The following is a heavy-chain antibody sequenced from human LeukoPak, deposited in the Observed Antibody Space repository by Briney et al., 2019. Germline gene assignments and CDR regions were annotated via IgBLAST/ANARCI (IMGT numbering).Heavy chain of an antibody. CDR3: ASQPVVYDSSGYYYSDY. J-gene: IGHJ4*02. V-gene: IGHV5-10-1*01. Sequence: GESLKISCKGSGYTFTSYWIGWVRQMPGKGLEWMGRIDPSDSYTNYSPSFQGHVTISADKSISTAYLQWSSLKASDTAMYYCASQPVVYDSSGYYYSDYWGQGTLVTVSS. CDR1: GYTFTSYW. D-gene: IGHD3-22*01. CDR2: IDPSDSYT.